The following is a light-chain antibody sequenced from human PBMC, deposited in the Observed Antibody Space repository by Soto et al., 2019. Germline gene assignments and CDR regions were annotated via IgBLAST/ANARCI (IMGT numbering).Light chain of an antibody. CDR1: SSDIGAYNY. V-gene: IGLV2-14*01. CDR2: EVN. J-gene: IGLJ1*01. Sequence: QSVLTQPASVSGSPGQSITISCSGTSSDIGAYNYVSWYQQHPGKAPKVLIYEVNNRPSGVSDRFSGSKSDNTASLTISGLQAEDEADYYCTSFTITYTRVFGPGTKVTVL. CDR3: TSFTITYTRV.